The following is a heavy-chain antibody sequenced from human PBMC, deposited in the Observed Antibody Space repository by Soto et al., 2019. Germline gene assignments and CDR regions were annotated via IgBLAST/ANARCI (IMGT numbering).Heavy chain of an antibody. Sequence: GGSLRLSCAASGFTFRSFTMNWVRQAPGKGLEWVSTISSNSAYIYYTDALRGRFTISRDNAKNSLHLQMNSLRAEDTAVYYCARDQDIVVAPGAYGMDVWGQGTTVTVSS. CDR1: GFTFRSFT. CDR3: ARDQDIVVAPGAYGMDV. V-gene: IGHV3-21*01. J-gene: IGHJ6*02. D-gene: IGHD2-2*01. CDR2: ISSNSAYI.